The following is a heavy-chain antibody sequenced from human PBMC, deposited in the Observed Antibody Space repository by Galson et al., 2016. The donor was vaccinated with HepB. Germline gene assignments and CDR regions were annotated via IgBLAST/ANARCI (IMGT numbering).Heavy chain of an antibody. CDR2: LYIGGNT. CDR1: GLTVSSNF. D-gene: IGHD1-14*01. V-gene: IGHV3-53*01. Sequence: SLRLSCAASGLTVSSNFMSWVRQAPGKGLEWVALLYIGGNTYYADSVKGRFTISSGHSTSTMYLQMNNLRVEDTALYYWAGGRNHAFSYAMDVWGHGTAVTVYS. J-gene: IGHJ6*02. CDR3: AGGRNHAFSYAMDV.